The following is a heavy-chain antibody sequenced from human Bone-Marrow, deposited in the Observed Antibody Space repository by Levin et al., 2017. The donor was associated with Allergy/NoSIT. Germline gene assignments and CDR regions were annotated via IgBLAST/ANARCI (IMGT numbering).Heavy chain of an antibody. CDR1: GYTFTGYY. D-gene: IGHD6-19*01. CDR3: ASSQASYSSGWLWLVGRGLKYYYYYYGMDV. J-gene: IGHJ6*02. CDR2: INPNSGGT. Sequence: GESLKISCKASGYTFTGYYMHWVRQAPGQGLEWMGWINPNSGGTNYAQKFQGRVTMTRDTSISTAYMELSRLRSDDTAVYYCASSQASYSSGWLWLVGRGLKYYYYYYGMDVWGQGTTVTVSS. V-gene: IGHV1-2*02.